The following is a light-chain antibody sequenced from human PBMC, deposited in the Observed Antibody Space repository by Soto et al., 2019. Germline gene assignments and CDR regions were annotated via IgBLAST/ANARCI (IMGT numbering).Light chain of an antibody. CDR1: SSDVGGYNY. Sequence: QYVLIQPASVSVSAEQSITISCTGTSSDVGGYNYVSWYQQHPGKAPKLMIYDVSNRPSGVSNRFSGSKSGNTAFLTISGLQAEDEADYYCSSYTSSSTLYVFGTGTKVTAL. CDR3: SSYTSSSTLYV. V-gene: IGLV2-14*01. J-gene: IGLJ1*01. CDR2: DVS.